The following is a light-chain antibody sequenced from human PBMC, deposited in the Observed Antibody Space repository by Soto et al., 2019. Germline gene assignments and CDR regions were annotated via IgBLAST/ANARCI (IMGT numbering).Light chain of an antibody. Sequence: EIVLTQSPGTLSLSPGERATLSCRASQSVSSNFLAWYQPKPGQAPRLLIYGASNRATGIPDRFSCSGSGTDFTLTISRLEPEDFAVYYCQQYGSSPRTFGQVTKVDIK. J-gene: IGKJ1*01. CDR1: QSVSSNF. CDR2: GAS. CDR3: QQYGSSPRT. V-gene: IGKV3-20*01.